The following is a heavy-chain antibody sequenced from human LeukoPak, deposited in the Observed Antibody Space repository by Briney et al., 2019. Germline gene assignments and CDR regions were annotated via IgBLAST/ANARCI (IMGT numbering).Heavy chain of an antibody. CDR2: IYYGGST. J-gene: IGHJ2*01. Sequence: SETLSLTCTVSGGSISSYYWSWIRQPPGKGLEWIGFIYYGGSTYYNPSLKSRVTISVDTSKNQFSLRLSSVTAADTAEYFCARADYYYDSSGYYNWYFDLWGRGTLVTVSS. V-gene: IGHV4-59*08. D-gene: IGHD3-22*01. CDR3: ARADYYYDSSGYYNWYFDL. CDR1: GGSISSYY.